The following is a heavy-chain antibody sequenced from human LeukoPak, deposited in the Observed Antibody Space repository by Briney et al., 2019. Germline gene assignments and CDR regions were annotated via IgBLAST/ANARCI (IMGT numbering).Heavy chain of an antibody. V-gene: IGHV3-13*01. CDR3: ARDRGGGHMDV. J-gene: IGHJ6*03. Sequence: PGGSLRLSCAASGFTFSTYDMHWVRQATGKGLEWVSAIDTTGDTYYPGSVKGRFTISRENATNSLYLQMNSLRAGDTAVYYCARDRGGGHMDVWGKGTTVTISS. CDR1: GFTFSTYD. CDR2: IDTTGDT. D-gene: IGHD2-15*01.